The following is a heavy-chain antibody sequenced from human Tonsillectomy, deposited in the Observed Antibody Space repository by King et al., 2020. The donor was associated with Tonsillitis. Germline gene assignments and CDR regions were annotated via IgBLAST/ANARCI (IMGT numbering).Heavy chain of an antibody. CDR2: VHYSVST. J-gene: IGHJ5*02. CDR3: AITPDFWSPWGWFDP. CDR1: GGSISSSDYY. Sequence: LQLQESGPGLVKPSETLSLTCTVSGGSISSSDYYWGWIRQPPGKGLEWIGTVHYSVSTYYNPSLESRVTISVDTSKNQFSLKLMSVTAADTAVYYCAITPDFWSPWGWFDPWGQGTLAT. D-gene: IGHD3-3*01. V-gene: IGHV4-39*01.